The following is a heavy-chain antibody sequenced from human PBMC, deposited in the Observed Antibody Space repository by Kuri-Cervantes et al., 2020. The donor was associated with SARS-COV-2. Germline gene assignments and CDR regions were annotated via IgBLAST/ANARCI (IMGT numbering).Heavy chain of an antibody. Sequence: GESLKISCVVSEFAFSKYRMHWVRQAPGKGLEWVSSISSSSSYIYYADSVKGRFTISRDNAKNSPYLQMNSLRAEDSAVYYCARERATNFDYWGQGTLVTVSS. V-gene: IGHV3-21*01. CDR1: EFAFSKYR. CDR3: ARERATNFDY. J-gene: IGHJ4*02. CDR2: ISSSSSYI.